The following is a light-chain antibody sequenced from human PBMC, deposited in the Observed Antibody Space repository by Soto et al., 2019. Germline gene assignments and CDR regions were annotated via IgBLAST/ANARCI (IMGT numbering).Light chain of an antibody. Sequence: EIVMTQSPATLSVSPGERATLSCRASQSVSSNLAWYQQKPGQAPRLLIYGASTRATGIPARFSGSGSGTEVTLTISSLQSEEFAVYYCQQYNNWPGTFGPGTKVDIK. CDR1: QSVSSN. J-gene: IGKJ3*01. CDR3: QQYNNWPGT. V-gene: IGKV3-15*01. CDR2: GAS.